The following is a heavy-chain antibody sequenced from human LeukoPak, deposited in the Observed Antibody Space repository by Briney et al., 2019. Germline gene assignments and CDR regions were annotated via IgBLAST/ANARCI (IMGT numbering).Heavy chain of an antibody. D-gene: IGHD6-13*01. CDR1: GFTFDDYA. CDR3: AKDRGSSWTGFDY. CDR2: ISWNSGSI. J-gene: IGHJ4*02. V-gene: IGHV3-9*01. Sequence: GGSLRLSCAASGFTFDDYAMHWVRQAPGKGLEGVSGISWNSGSIGYADSVKGRFTISRDNAKNSLYLQMNSLRAEDTALYYCAKDRGSSWTGFDYWGQGTLVTVSS.